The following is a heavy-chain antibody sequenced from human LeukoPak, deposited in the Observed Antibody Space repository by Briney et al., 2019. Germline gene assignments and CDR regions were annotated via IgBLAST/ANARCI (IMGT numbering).Heavy chain of an antibody. CDR3: ARAIIAAAGTGYYYYYMDV. V-gene: IGHV4-59*01. CDR1: GGSISSYY. D-gene: IGHD6-13*01. J-gene: IGHJ6*03. Sequence: SETLSLTCTVSGGSISSYYWSWIRQPPGEGLEWIGYIYYSGSTNYNPSLKSRVTISVDTSKNQFSLKLSSVTAADTAVYYYARAIIAAAGTGYYYYYMDVWGRGTTVTVSS. CDR2: IYYSGST.